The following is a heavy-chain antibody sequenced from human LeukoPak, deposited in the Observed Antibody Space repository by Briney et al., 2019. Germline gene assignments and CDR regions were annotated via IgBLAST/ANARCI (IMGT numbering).Heavy chain of an antibody. J-gene: IGHJ5*02. CDR3: ARDLGSSGGDNWFDP. CDR2: INANSGNP. D-gene: IGHD6-19*01. Sequence: GASVKVSCKASGYICSRYGMNWVRQGPGQGLEWMGWINANSGNPTYAQGFTGRFVFSLDTSVSTAYLQISSLKAEDTAVYYCARDLGSSGGDNWFDPWGQGTLVTVSS. V-gene: IGHV7-4-1*02. CDR1: GYICSRYG.